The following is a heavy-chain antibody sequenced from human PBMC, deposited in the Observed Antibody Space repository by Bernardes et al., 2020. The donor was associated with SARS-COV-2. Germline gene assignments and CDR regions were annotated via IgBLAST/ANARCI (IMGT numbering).Heavy chain of an antibody. CDR2: IYHSGST. V-gene: IGHV4-4*02. CDR3: ARVEIHIGVVTAPSGRGDAVDI. D-gene: IGHD2-21*02. CDR1: GGSISSSNW. J-gene: IGHJ3*02. Sequence: SEPLSLTCAVSGGSISSSNWWSCVRQPPGKGLEWIGEIYHSGSTNYNPSLKSRVTISVDKSKNQFSLKLSSVTAADTAVYYCARVEIHIGVVTAPSGRGDAVDIGGQWTMVTVSS.